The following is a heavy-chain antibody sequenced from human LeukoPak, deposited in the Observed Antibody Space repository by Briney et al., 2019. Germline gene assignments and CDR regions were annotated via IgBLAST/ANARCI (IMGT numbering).Heavy chain of an antibody. CDR1: GGTFSSYA. CDR3: AKDQYGYNWNYVGGDSLDY. D-gene: IGHD1-7*01. V-gene: IGHV1-69*04. J-gene: IGHJ4*02. Sequence: SVKVSCKASGGTFSSYAISWVRQAPGQGLEWMGRIIPILGIANYAQKFQGRVTITADKSTSTAYMELSSLRSEDTAVYYCAKDQYGYNWNYVGGDSLDYWGQGTLVTASS. CDR2: IIPILGIA.